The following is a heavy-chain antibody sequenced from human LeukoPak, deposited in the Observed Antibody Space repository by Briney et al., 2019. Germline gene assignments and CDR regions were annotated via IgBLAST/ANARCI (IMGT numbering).Heavy chain of an antibody. CDR1: GGSISSSNYY. J-gene: IGHJ6*02. V-gene: IGHV4-39*01. CDR3: ARLGLGYCSSTSCYTDYYYGMDV. Sequence: PSETLSLTCTVSGGSISSSNYYWDWIRQPPGRGLEWIGSIYYSGSTYYNPSLKSRVTISVDTSKNQFSLKLSSVTAADTAVYYCARLGLGYCSSTSCYTDYYYGMDVWGQGTTVTVSS. CDR2: IYYSGST. D-gene: IGHD2-2*02.